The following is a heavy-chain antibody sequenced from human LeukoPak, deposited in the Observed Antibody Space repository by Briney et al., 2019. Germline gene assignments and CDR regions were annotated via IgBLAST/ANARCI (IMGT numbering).Heavy chain of an antibody. V-gene: IGHV3-64*01. CDR2: ISSSGGST. CDR3: ARAPRYHAIYYFDY. J-gene: IGHJ4*02. Sequence: PGGSLRLSCAASGFTFSSYAMHWVRQAPGKGLEYVSAISSSGGSTYYANSVKGRFTISRDNSKNTLYLQMGSLRAEDMAVYYCARAPRYHAIYYFDYWGQGTLVTVSS. CDR1: GFTFSSYA. D-gene: IGHD1-14*01.